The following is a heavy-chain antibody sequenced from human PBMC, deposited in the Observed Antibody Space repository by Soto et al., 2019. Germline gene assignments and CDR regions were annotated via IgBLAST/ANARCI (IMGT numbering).Heavy chain of an antibody. D-gene: IGHD6-13*01. J-gene: IGHJ4*02. CDR3: ASLSRGIAAAGTLDY. V-gene: IGHV1-46*01. Sequence: ASVKVSCKASGYTFTSYYMHWVRQAPGQGLEWMGIINPSGGSTSYAQKFQGRVTMTRDTSTSTVYMELSSLRSEDTAVYYCASLSRGIAAAGTLDYWGQGTLVTVSS. CDR1: GYTFTSYY. CDR2: INPSGGST.